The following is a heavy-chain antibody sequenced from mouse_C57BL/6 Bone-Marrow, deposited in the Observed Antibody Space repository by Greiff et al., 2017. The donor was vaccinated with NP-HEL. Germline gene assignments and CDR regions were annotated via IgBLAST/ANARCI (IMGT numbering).Heavy chain of an antibody. D-gene: IGHD2-5*01. CDR1: GYSITSGYY. CDR3: ARVDYSNYLTFDY. CDR2: ISYDGSN. V-gene: IGHV3-6*01. Sequence: EVQLQQSGPGLVKPSQSLSLTCSVTGYSITSGYYWNWIRQFPGNKLEWMGYISYDGSNNYNPSLKNRISITRDTSKNQFFLKLNSVTTEDTATYYCARVDYSNYLTFDYWGQGTTLTVSS. J-gene: IGHJ2*01.